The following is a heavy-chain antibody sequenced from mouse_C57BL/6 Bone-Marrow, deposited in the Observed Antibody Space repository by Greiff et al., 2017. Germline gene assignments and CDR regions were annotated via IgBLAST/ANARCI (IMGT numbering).Heavy chain of an antibody. CDR1: GFTFSDYG. J-gene: IGHJ3*01. CDR2: ISSGSSTI. D-gene: IGHD1-1*01. V-gene: IGHV5-17*01. CDR3: ARPDYYGSSAWFAY. Sequence: EVHLVESGGGLVKPGGSLKLSCAASGFTFSDYGMHWVRQAPEKGLEWVAYISSGSSTIYYADTVKGRFTISRDNAKNTLFLQMTSLRSEDTAMYYCARPDYYGSSAWFAYWGQGTLVTVSA.